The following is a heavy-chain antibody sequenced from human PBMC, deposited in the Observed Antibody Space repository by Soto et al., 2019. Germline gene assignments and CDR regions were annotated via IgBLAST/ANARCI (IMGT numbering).Heavy chain of an antibody. CDR1: GFPFSSYG. CDR2: IWYDGSNK. D-gene: IGHD5-18*01. CDR3: ARDRLRGAMVPCPFDY. J-gene: IGHJ4*02. V-gene: IGHV3-33*01. Sequence: PGESLKISCAASGFPFSSYGMHWVRQAPGKGLEWVAVIWYDGSNKYYADSVKGRFTISRDNSKNTLYLQMNSLRAEDTAVYYCARDRLRGAMVPCPFDYWGQGTLVTVSS.